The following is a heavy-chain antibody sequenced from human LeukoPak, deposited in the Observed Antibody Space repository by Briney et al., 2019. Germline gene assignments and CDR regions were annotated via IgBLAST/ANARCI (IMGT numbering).Heavy chain of an antibody. D-gene: IGHD3-9*01. V-gene: IGHV3-23*01. CDR1: GFTFSSYG. CDR2: ISGSGGST. J-gene: IGHJ4*02. CDR3: AKDRLEGLIYFIERGFDY. Sequence: GGSLRLSCAASGFTFSSYGMSWVRQAPGKGLEWASAISGSGGSTYYADSVKGRFTISRDNSKNTLYLQMNSLRAEDTAVYYCAKDRLEGLIYFIERGFDYWGQGTLVTVSS.